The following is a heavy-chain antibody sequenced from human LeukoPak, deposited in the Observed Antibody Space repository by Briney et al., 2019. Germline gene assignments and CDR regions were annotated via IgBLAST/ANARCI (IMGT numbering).Heavy chain of an antibody. CDR1: GGSFSGYY. CDR2: INHSGST. CDR3: ARVVPAAIRAQANFDY. Sequence: SETLSLTCAVYGGSFSGYYWSWIRQPPGKGLERIGEINHSGSTNYNPSLKSRVTISVDTSKNQFSLKLSSVTAADTAVYYCARVVPAAIRAQANFDYWGQGTLVTVSS. J-gene: IGHJ4*02. V-gene: IGHV4-34*01. D-gene: IGHD2-2*01.